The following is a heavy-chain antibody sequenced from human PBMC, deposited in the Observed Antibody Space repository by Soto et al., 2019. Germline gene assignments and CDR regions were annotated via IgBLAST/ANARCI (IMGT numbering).Heavy chain of an antibody. Sequence: EVQLVESGGGLVQPGGSLRLSCAASGFTFSSFDMNWVRKAPGKGREWVSYISSSSSTIYYADSVKGRFTISRDNAKNSLYLQMNSLRAEDTAVYYCAGHGGQWLNWFDPWGQGILVTVSS. D-gene: IGHD6-19*01. J-gene: IGHJ5*02. CDR3: AGHGGQWLNWFDP. CDR2: ISSSSSTI. V-gene: IGHV3-48*01. CDR1: GFTFSSFD.